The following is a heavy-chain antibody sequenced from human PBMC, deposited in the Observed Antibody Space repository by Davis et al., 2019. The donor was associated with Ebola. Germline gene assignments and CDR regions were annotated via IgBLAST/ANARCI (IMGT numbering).Heavy chain of an antibody. CDR1: GLTFSNYW. CDR2: IKEDGSEK. Sequence: PGGSLRLSCAASGLTFSNYWMSWVRQAPGKGLEWVANIKEDGSEKYYVDSVKGRFTISRDNVKNSLYLEMNSLRAEDTAVYYCATWARAYYYYGMDVWGQGTTVTVSS. V-gene: IGHV3-7*01. J-gene: IGHJ6*02. D-gene: IGHD3-16*01. CDR3: ATWARAYYYYGMDV.